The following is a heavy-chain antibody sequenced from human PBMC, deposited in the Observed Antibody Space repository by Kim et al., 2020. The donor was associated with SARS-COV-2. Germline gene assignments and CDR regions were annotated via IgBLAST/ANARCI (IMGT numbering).Heavy chain of an antibody. V-gene: IGHV1-3*01. D-gene: IGHD6-19*01. CDR3: ARDLYSSHFEY. Sequence: KYSQKCQGRVTITRDTSASTAYMELSSLRSEDTAVYYCARDLYSSHFEYWGQGTLVTVSS. J-gene: IGHJ4*02.